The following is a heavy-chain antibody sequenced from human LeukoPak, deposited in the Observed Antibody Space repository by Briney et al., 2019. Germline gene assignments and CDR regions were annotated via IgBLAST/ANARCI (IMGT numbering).Heavy chain of an antibody. J-gene: IGHJ4*02. CDR3: ARGAGYGSGSYYNVRYFDY. CDR2: ISSNGGRT. CDR1: GFTFSSYA. D-gene: IGHD3-10*01. Sequence: PGGSLRLSCAASGFTFSSYAMHWVRQAPGKGLEYVSAISSNGGRTYYANSVKGRFTISTDNSKNTLYLQMGSLRAEDMAVYYCARGAGYGSGSYYNVRYFDYWGQGTLVTVSS. V-gene: IGHV3-64*01.